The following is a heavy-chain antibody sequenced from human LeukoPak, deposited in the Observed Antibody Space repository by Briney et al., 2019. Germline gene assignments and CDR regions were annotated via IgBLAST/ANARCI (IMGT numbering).Heavy chain of an antibody. Sequence: GSVKVSCKASGYTFTNYYIHWVRQAPGQGLEWMGIINPAGGRTGYAQKFQGRVTMTRDTSTSTVYMELSSLRSEDTAVYYCARYNGDLTGGFDYWGQGTLVTVSS. CDR3: ARYNGDLTGGFDY. CDR1: GYTFTNYY. V-gene: IGHV1-46*01. J-gene: IGHJ4*02. D-gene: IGHD4-17*01. CDR2: INPAGGRT.